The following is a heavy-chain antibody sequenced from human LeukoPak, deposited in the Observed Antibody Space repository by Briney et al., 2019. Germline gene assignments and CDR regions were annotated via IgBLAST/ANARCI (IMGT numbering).Heavy chain of an antibody. D-gene: IGHD2-21*02. CDR1: GGSFSGYY. Sequence: SETLSLTCAVYGGSFSGYYWSWLRQPPGKGLEWIGEINHSGSTNYNPSLTSRVPISVDTSKNQFSLKLSSVTAADTAVYYCAGGNIVVVTAINWFDPWGQGTLVTVSS. V-gene: IGHV4-34*01. CDR3: AGGNIVVVTAINWFDP. J-gene: IGHJ5*02. CDR2: INHSGST.